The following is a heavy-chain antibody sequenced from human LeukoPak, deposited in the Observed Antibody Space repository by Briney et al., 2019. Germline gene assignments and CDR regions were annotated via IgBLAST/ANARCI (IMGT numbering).Heavy chain of an antibody. CDR1: GFTFSSYG. CDR3: AKEVRSGWNFLDY. CDR2: TSGSGGRT. V-gene: IGHV3-23*01. J-gene: IGHJ4*02. D-gene: IGHD6-19*01. Sequence: PGGSLRLSCAASGFTFSSYGMSWVRQAPGKGLEWVSGTSGSGGRTYYAESVKGRFTVSRDSTKNMLYLQMNSLSPDDTAAYYCAKEVRSGWNFLDYWGQGTLVTVSS.